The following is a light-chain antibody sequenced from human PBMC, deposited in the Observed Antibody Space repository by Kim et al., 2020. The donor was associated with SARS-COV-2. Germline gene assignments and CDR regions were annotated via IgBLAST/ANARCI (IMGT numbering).Light chain of an antibody. CDR2: SAS. V-gene: IGKV1-39*01. CDR1: QRIGSY. CDR3: QQSYSTLS. Sequence: LSASVGDRVTITCRASQRIGSYVNWYQQKPGKAPNLLIYSASTLQSGVPSRFRGSGSGTDFTLTISSLQPEDFAIYYCQQSYSTLSFGGGTKLEIK. J-gene: IGKJ4*01.